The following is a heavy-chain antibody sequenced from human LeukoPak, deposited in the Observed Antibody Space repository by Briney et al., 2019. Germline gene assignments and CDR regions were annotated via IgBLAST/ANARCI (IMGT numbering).Heavy chain of an antibody. CDR3: ARGRIAAAGTRFDP. D-gene: IGHD6-13*01. Sequence: ASGKVSCKVSGYTPNELTMQLVRQAPGKGVGGMGSFDPEDGETIYAQKFQGRVTMTQDTSTDTAYMELSSLRSEDTAVYYCARGRIAAAGTRFDPWGQGTLVTVSS. J-gene: IGHJ5*02. CDR1: GYTPNELT. V-gene: IGHV1-24*01. CDR2: FDPEDGET.